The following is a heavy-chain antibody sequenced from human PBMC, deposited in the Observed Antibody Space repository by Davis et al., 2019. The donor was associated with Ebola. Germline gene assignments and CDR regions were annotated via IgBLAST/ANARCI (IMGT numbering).Heavy chain of an antibody. V-gene: IGHV4-59*08. CDR2: IYYSGST. J-gene: IGHJ6*04. CDR3: VRSVVVPAAMMGYYYYGMDV. D-gene: IGHD2-2*01. CDR1: GGSISNYY. Sequence: SETLSLTCTVSGGSISNYYWSWIRQPPGKGLEWIGYIYYSGSTNYNPSLKSRVTISVDTSKNQFSLKLTSVTAADTAVYYCVRSVVVPAAMMGYYYYGMDVWGKGTTVTVSS.